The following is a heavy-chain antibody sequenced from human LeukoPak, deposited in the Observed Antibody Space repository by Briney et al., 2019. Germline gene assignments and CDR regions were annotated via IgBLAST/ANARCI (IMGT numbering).Heavy chain of an antibody. CDR3: ARESRYYYDSSGYSPGFDY. CDR2: XXXGGST. Sequence: GGSLRLSCAASGFTVSSNYMSWVRQAPGKGLXXXXXXXXGGSTYYADSVKGRFTISRDNSKNTLYLQMNSLRAEDTAVYYCARESRYYYDSSGYSPGFDYWGQGTLVTVSS. CDR1: GFTVSSNY. J-gene: IGHJ4*02. V-gene: IGHV3-66*02. D-gene: IGHD3-22*01.